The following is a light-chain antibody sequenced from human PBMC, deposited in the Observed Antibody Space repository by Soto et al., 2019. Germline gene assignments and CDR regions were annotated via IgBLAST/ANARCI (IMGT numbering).Light chain of an antibody. V-gene: IGKV1-9*01. CDR3: QQLNSYPRT. J-gene: IGKJ4*01. CDR2: AAS. CDR1: QGISCY. Sequence: DIQLTQSPSFLSASVGDRVTITCRASQGISCYLAWNQQKPGKAPKLLIYAASTLQSGVPSRFSGSGSATEITLTIGSLQPEDFATYYGQQLNSYPRTYGVGTKVEIK.